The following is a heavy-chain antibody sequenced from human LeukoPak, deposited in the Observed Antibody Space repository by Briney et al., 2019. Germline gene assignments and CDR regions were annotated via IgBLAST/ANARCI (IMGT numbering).Heavy chain of an antibody. D-gene: IGHD6-13*01. CDR1: GDTFTGYY. CDR2: LNPNSGGT. CDR3: ARDSIAAAGPHYYYYYMDV. J-gene: IGHJ6*03. V-gene: IGHV1-2*02. Sequence: ASVQVSCQASGDTFTGYYMHWVRQAPGQWLVWIGSLNPNSGGTNYAQKFQGRVTMTRDTSISTAYMELSRLRSDDTAVYYCARDSIAAAGPHYYYYYMDVWGKGTTVTVSS.